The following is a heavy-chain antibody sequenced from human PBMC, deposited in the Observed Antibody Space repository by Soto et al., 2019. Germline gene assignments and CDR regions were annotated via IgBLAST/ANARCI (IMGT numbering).Heavy chain of an antibody. CDR3: AKQGIAVAFEYFDF. CDR1: GFTFNSCA. J-gene: IGHJ3*01. V-gene: IGHV3-23*01. D-gene: IGHD6-19*01. CDR2: ISYSGVTT. Sequence: EVQLLESGGDLVQPGGSLRLSCAASGFTFNSCAMSVARQAPGKGLEWVSTISYSGVTTYYTDSVKGRFTISRDNSKNTLYLQMDSLRAEDTAIYYCAKQGIAVAFEYFDFWGQGTMVTVSP.